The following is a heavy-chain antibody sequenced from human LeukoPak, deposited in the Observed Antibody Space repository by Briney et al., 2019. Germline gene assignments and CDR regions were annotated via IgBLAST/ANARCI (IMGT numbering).Heavy chain of an antibody. J-gene: IGHJ4*02. Sequence: PGGSLRLSCAASGFTFSSYGMHWVRQAPGKGLEWVALIWYDGSNKYYADSVKGRFTISRDNSKNTLYLQVNSLRAEDTAVYYCAKGGKWDVTPFDYWGQGTLVTVSS. D-gene: IGHD1-26*01. CDR2: IWYDGSNK. CDR3: AKGGKWDVTPFDY. CDR1: GFTFSSYG. V-gene: IGHV3-33*06.